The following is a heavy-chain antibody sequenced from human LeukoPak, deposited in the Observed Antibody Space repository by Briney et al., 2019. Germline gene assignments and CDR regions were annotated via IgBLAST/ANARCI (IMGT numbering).Heavy chain of an antibody. J-gene: IGHJ4*02. D-gene: IGHD3-10*01. CDR3: AREVRSMVLYYFDY. CDR2: ISSSSSYI. V-gene: IGHV3-21*01. CDR1: GFTFSSYS. Sequence: GGSLRLSCAASGFTFSSYSMNWVRQAPGKGLEWVSSISSSSSYIYYADSVKGRFTISRDNAKNSLYLQMNSLRAEDTAVYYCAREVRSMVLYYFDYWGQGTLVTVSS.